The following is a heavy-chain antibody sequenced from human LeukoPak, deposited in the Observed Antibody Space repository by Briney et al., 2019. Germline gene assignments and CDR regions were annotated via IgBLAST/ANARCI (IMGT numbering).Heavy chain of an antibody. CDR2: ISSSSSTI. J-gene: IGHJ5*02. CDR3: ARDNGFDP. CDR1: GFTFSSYS. V-gene: IGHV3-48*01. Sequence: GGSLRLSCAASGFTFSSYSMNWVRQAPGKGLEWVSYISSSSSTIYYADSVKGRFTISRDNAKNSLYLQMNSLRAEDTAVYYCARDNGFDPWGQGTLVTVSS.